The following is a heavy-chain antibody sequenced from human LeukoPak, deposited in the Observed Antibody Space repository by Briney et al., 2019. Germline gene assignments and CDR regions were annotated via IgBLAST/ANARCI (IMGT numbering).Heavy chain of an antibody. D-gene: IGHD6-13*01. CDR2: IDPSDSYT. V-gene: IGHV5-10-1*01. J-gene: IGHJ4*02. CDR1: GYSFTSYW. CDR3: ARHGSSAGPFHY. Sequence: GESLRISFKGSGYSFTSYWISWVRQMPGKALEWMGRIDPSDSYTNYSPSFQGHVTISADKSLRTAYLQWSSLEASYTAMYYCARHGSSAGPFHYWGQGTLVTVSS.